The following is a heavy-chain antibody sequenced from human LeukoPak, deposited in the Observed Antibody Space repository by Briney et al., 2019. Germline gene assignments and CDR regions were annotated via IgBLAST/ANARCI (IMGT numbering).Heavy chain of an antibody. CDR2: INHSGST. Sequence: PSETLSLTCAVYGGSFSGYYWSWIRQPPGKGLEWIGEINHSGSTNYNPSLKSRVTISVDTSKNQFSLKLSSVTAADTAVYYCARVPGIAVAGDWYFDLWGRGTLVTVSS. CDR3: ARVPGIAVAGDWYFDL. D-gene: IGHD6-19*01. V-gene: IGHV4-34*01. CDR1: GGSFSGYY. J-gene: IGHJ2*01.